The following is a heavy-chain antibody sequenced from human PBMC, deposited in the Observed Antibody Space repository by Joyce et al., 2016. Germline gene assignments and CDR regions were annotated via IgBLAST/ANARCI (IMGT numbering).Heavy chain of an antibody. CDR2: MSYNGTKK. J-gene: IGHJ4*02. Sequence: QVQLVESGGGVVQPGRSLRLSCEASGFIFSNYTVHWVRQAPYKGVEWVAVMSYNGTKKYADSVKGRFTVSRDNSKNTLYLQMNSLITEDTSLYYCARGGGDISGYWGLRFWGQGTLVTVSS. V-gene: IGHV3-30-3*01. CDR3: ARGGGDISGYWGLRF. D-gene: IGHD3-22*01. CDR1: GFIFSNYT.